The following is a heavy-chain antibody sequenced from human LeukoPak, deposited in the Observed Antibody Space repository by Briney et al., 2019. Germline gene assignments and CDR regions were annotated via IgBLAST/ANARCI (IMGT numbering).Heavy chain of an antibody. V-gene: IGHV4-59*02. CDR3: ARGGRDGPVDF. CDR2: MSYSGTN. CDR1: VGSVRSHY. J-gene: IGHJ4*02. Sequence: SETLSLTCIVSVGSVRSHYWNWIRQPPGKGLEWIGFMSYSGTNDYNPSLKSRVSISIDTSRNRVSLRLSSVTAADTAYYRCARGGRDGPVDFGGQRTLVTVSS. D-gene: IGHD5-24*01.